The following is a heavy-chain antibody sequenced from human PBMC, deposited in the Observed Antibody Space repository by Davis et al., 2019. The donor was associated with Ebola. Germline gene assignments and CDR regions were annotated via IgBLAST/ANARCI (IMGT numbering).Heavy chain of an antibody. Sequence: AASVKVSCKASGYTFTGYYMHWVRQAPGQGLEWMGRINPNSGGTNYAQKFQGRVTMTRDTSTSTVYMELSSLRSEDTAVYYCARSGLTGTYYYYYGMDVWGKGTTVTVSS. CDR2: INPNSGGT. CDR3: ARSGLTGTYYYYYGMDV. V-gene: IGHV1-2*06. J-gene: IGHJ6*04. D-gene: IGHD1-20*01. CDR1: GYTFTGYY.